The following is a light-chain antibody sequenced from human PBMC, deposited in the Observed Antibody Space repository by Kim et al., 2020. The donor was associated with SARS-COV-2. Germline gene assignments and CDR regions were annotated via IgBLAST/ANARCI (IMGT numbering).Light chain of an antibody. V-gene: IGLV6-57*04. CDR2: EDN. CDR3: QSYDSSNHGV. CDR1: SGSIASNY. J-gene: IGLJ3*02. Sequence: NFMLTQPHSVSESPGKTVTISCTRSSGSIASNYVQWYQQCPGSAPTTVIYEDNQRPSGVPDRFSGSIDSSSNSASLTISGLKTEDEADYYCQSYDSSNHGVFGGGTQLTVL.